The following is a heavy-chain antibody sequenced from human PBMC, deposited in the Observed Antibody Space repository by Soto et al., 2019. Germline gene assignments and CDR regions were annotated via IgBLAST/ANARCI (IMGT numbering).Heavy chain of an antibody. CDR2: IYYRYKWLN. D-gene: IGHD5-12*01. V-gene: IGHV6-1*02. CDR1: GDSVSRDSAA. J-gene: IGHJ6*03. CDR3: ARGSWDDVSGHYYIDV. Sequence: QVQLQQSGPGLVKPSQSLSLTCAISGDSVSRDSAAWNWIRQTPSRGLEWLGRIYYRYKWLNTYEVSVNSRITISTDTSKNQFSLQLSSVTPEDTAVYYCARGSWDDVSGHYYIDVWDEGTTVTVSS.